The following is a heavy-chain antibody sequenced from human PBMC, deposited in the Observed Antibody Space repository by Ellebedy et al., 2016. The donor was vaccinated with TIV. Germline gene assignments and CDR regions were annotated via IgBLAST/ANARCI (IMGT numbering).Heavy chain of an antibody. Sequence: MPSETLSLTCAVYGGSFSGYYWSWIRQPPGKGLEWIGEINHSGSTNYNPSLKSRVTISVDTAKNQFSLKLSSVTAADTAVYYCARHWNYRFDYWGQGTLVTVSS. CDR3: ARHWNYRFDY. V-gene: IGHV4-34*01. CDR1: GGSFSGYY. D-gene: IGHD1-7*01. J-gene: IGHJ4*02. CDR2: INHSGST.